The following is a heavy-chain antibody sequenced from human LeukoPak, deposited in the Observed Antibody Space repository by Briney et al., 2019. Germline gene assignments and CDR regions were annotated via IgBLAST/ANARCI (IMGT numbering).Heavy chain of an antibody. V-gene: IGHV3-23*01. J-gene: IGHJ3*02. CDR2: ISGSGGST. CDR1: GFTFSSYG. CDR3: ARESLGSYKTVVIVARGHDAFDM. D-gene: IGHD3-22*01. Sequence: GGSLRLSCAASGFTFSSYGMSWVRQAPGKGLEWVSAISGSGGSTYYADSVKGRFTISRDNSKNTLYLQMNSLRAEDTAVYYCARESLGSYKTVVIVARGHDAFDMWGQGTMVTVSS.